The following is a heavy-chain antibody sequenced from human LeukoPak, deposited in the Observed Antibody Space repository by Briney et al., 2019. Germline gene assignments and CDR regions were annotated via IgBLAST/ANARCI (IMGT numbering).Heavy chain of an antibody. CDR3: AKLTSSSSSPWFDP. V-gene: IGHV3-23*01. CDR2: ISGSGGST. CDR1: GFTFSSYA. D-gene: IGHD6-6*01. Sequence: PGGSLRLSCAASGFTFSSYAMSWVRQAPGKGLEWVSAISGSGGSTYYADSVKGRFTISRDNSKNTLYLQMNSLRGEDTAVYYCAKLTSSSSSPWFDPWGQGTLVTVSS. J-gene: IGHJ5*02.